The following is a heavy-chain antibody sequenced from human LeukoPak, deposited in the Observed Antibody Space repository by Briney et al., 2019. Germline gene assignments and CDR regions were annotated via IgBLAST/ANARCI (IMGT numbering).Heavy chain of an antibody. CDR3: ARGHGGRYFDWFDY. V-gene: IGHV4-4*07. Sequence: PSETLSLTCTVSGGSISSYYWSWIRQPAGKGLEWIGRIYTSGSTNYNPSLKSRVTISVDTSKNQFSPKLSSVTAADTAVYYCARGHGGRYFDWFDYWGQGTLVTVSS. D-gene: IGHD3-9*01. J-gene: IGHJ5*01. CDR1: GGSISSYY. CDR2: IYTSGST.